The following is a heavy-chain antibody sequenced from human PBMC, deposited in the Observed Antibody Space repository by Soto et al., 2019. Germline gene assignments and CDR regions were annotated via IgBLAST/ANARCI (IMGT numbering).Heavy chain of an antibody. Sequence: QVQLVQSGAEVKKPGASVKVSCTASGYTFTSYGISWVRQAPGQGLEWMGWISAYNGNTNYAQKLQGRVTMTTDTSTSTAYMELRSLRSDDTAVYYCARDVPMVGRNWYFDLWGRGTLVTVSS. V-gene: IGHV1-18*01. CDR2: ISAYNGNT. CDR1: GYTFTSYG. J-gene: IGHJ2*01. D-gene: IGHD2-15*01. CDR3: ARDVPMVGRNWYFDL.